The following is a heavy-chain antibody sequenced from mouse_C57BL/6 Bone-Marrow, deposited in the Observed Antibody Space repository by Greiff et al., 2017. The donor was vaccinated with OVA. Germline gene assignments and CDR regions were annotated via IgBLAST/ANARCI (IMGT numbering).Heavy chain of an antibody. CDR3: TRWGTAVYFDY. D-gene: IGHD2-14*01. J-gene: IGHJ2*01. CDR2: IDPSDSVT. CDR1: GYTFTSYW. Sequence: QVQLQQPGAELVRPGSSVKLSCKASGYTFTSYWMHWVKQRPIQGLEWIGNIDPSDSVTHYNQKFKDKATLTVDKSSSTAYMQLSSLTSEDSAVYYSTRWGTAVYFDYWGQGTTLTVAS. V-gene: IGHV1-52*01.